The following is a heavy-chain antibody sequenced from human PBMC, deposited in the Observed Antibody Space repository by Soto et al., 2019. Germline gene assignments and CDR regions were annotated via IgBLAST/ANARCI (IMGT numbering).Heavy chain of an antibody. D-gene: IGHD3-10*01. CDR2: ISWNSGSI. Sequence: EVQLVESGGGLVQPGRSLRLSCAASGFTFDDYAMHWVRQAPGKGLEWVSGISWNSGSIGSADSVKGRFTISRDNAKNSLYLQMNSLRAEDTALYYCAKDIRDGTMVRGGRFDYWGPGTLVTVSS. J-gene: IGHJ4*02. V-gene: IGHV3-9*01. CDR1: GFTFDDYA. CDR3: AKDIRDGTMVRGGRFDY.